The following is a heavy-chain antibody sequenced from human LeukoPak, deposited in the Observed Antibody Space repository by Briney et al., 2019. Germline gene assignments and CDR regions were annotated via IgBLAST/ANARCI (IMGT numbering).Heavy chain of an antibody. Sequence: ASVKVSCKASGYTFTSYYMHWVRQPPAQGLELMGVTNLCGGSTSYAQKFQGRVTMTRDTSTSKVYMELNSLRSEDTAVYYCARGEASNDFWSGPYNWFDPWGQGTLVTVSS. CDR1: GYTFTSYY. D-gene: IGHD3-3*01. V-gene: IGHV1-46*01. CDR2: TNLCGGST. CDR3: ARGEASNDFWSGPYNWFDP. J-gene: IGHJ5*02.